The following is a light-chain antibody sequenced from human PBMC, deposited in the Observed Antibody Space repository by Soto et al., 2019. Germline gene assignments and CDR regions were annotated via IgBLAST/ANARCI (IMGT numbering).Light chain of an antibody. CDR3: QYYGTSPQT. CDR1: QSVSSSA. J-gene: IGKJ1*01. CDR2: GAS. Sequence: EIXXTQSPGTLSLSPGERATLSCRASQSVSSSALAWYQQNPGQAPRRLIYGASSRATGIPDRFSGSGSGTDFTLTISRLEPEDSAVYYCQYYGTSPQTFGQGTKVEIK. V-gene: IGKV3-20*01.